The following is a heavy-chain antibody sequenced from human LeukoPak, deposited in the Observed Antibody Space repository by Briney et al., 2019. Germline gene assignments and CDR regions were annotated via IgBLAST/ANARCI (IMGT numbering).Heavy chain of an antibody. D-gene: IGHD3-10*01. CDR3: ARGSSGSYL. V-gene: IGHV4-34*01. CDR1: GGSFSGYY. Sequence: SETLSLTCAVYGGSFSGYYWSWIRQPPEKGLEWIGEINHSGSTNYNPSLKSRVTISVDTSKNQFSLKLSSVTAADTAVYYCARGSSGSYLWGQGTLVTVSS. J-gene: IGHJ4*02. CDR2: INHSGST.